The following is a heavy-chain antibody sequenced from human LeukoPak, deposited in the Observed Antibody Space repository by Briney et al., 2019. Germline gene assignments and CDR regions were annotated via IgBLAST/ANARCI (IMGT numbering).Heavy chain of an antibody. CDR1: GYTFTSYD. V-gene: IGHV1-8*01. J-gene: IGHJ6*02. D-gene: IGHD6-13*01. CDR2: MNPNSGNT. CDR3: ARGGIAAAGTTKMKYYYYGMDV. Sequence: GASVKVSCKASGYTFTSYDINWVRQATGQGLEWMGWMNPNSGNTGYAQKFQGRVTMTRNTSISTAYMELRSLRSEDTAVYYCARGGIAAAGTTKMKYYYYGMDVWGQGTTVTVSS.